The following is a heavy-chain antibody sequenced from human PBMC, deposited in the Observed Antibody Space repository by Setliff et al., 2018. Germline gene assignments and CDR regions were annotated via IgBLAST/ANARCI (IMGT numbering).Heavy chain of an antibody. CDR1: GGSFSAYY. CDR3: AIFIVGLDAFET. J-gene: IGHJ3*02. D-gene: IGHD1-26*01. CDR2: INQSGST. V-gene: IGHV4-34*01. Sequence: PSETLSLTCAVYGGSFSAYYWRWIRQAPGKGLEWIGEINQSGSTNYNPSLKSRVTMSVDASKKQFSLKLTSVTAADTAVYYCAIFIVGLDAFETWGQGTMVTVSS.